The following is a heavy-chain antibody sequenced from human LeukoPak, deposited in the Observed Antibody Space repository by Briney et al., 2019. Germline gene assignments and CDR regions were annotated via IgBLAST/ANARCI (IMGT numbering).Heavy chain of an antibody. CDR3: ARGSYDYSTWGVDY. J-gene: IGHJ4*02. V-gene: IGHV3-23*01. Sequence: GGSLRLSCAASGFTFSSYAMSWVRQAPGKGLEWVSAISGSGGSTYYADSVKGRFTISRDNSKNTLYLQMNSLRSEDTAVYYCARGSYDYSTWGVDYWGQGTLVTVSS. D-gene: IGHD4-11*01. CDR2: ISGSGGST. CDR1: GFTFSSYA.